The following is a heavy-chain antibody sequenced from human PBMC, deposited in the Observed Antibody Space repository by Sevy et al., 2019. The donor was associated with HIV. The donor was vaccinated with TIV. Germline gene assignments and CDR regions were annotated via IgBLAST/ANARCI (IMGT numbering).Heavy chain of an antibody. D-gene: IGHD1-26*01. CDR1: GGSITSLY. J-gene: IGHJ4*02. V-gene: IGHV4-59*08. CDR2: IYYNGHI. CDR3: AGENAWGRGYS. Sequence: GSLRLSCTVSGGSITSLYWNWIRQPPGKGLEWIANIYYNGHINYNPSLKSRVTLSLDTSKNQFSLRLSCVTAADTAMYYCAGENAWGRGYSWGQGTLVTVSS.